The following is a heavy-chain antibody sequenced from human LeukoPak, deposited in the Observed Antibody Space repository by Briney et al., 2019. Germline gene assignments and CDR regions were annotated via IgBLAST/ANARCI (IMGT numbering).Heavy chain of an antibody. J-gene: IGHJ4*02. CDR1: GGSISSYY. CDR3: ATSYNVWGSHRYGGPLDY. V-gene: IGHV4-59*12. Sequence: SETLSLTCTVSGGSISSYYWSWIRQPPGKGLEWIGYIYYSGSTNYNPSLKSRVTISVDTSKNQFSLKLRSVTAADTAVYYCATSYNVWGSHRYGGPLDYWGQGTLVTVSS. D-gene: IGHD3-16*02. CDR2: IYYSGST.